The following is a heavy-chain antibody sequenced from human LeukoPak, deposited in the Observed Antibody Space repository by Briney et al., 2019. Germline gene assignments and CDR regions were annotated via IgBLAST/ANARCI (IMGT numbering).Heavy chain of an antibody. CDR2: IYSGGDT. Sequence: GGSLRLSCAASGFTVRNYYMAWVRQAPGKGLEWVSVIYSGGDTYYADSVKGRFTISRDNSKNMIYLEMSSLKAEDTAMYYCAKERNLEIAVAGTIFDYWGQGTLVTVSS. J-gene: IGHJ4*02. D-gene: IGHD6-19*01. CDR1: GFTVRNYY. CDR3: AKERNLEIAVAGTIFDY. V-gene: IGHV3-66*01.